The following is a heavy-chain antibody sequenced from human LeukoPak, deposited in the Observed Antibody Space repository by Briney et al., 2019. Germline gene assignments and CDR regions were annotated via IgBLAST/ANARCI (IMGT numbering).Heavy chain of an antibody. V-gene: IGHV3-23*01. CDR1: GFTFSSYA. Sequence: GGSLRLSCAASGFTFSSYAMSWVRQASGKGLEWVSAISGSGGSTYYADSVEGRFTISRDNSKNTVSLQLSSLRVEDTAVYFCARAASSSSDYWGQGTLVTVSS. J-gene: IGHJ4*02. CDR3: ARAASSSSDY. CDR2: ISGSGGST. D-gene: IGHD6-6*01.